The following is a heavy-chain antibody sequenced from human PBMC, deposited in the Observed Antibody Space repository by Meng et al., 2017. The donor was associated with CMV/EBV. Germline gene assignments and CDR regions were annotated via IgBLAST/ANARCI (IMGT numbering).Heavy chain of an antibody. CDR1: GFTFSSYS. J-gene: IGHJ4*02. Sequence: GESLKISCAASGFTFSSYSMNWVRQAPGKGLEWVSSISSSSSYIYYADSVKGRFTISRDNAKNSLYLQMNSLRAEDTGVYYCARASTELELLSGFDYWGQGTLVTVSS. CDR3: ARASTELELLSGFDY. D-gene: IGHD1-7*01. V-gene: IGHV3-21*01. CDR2: ISSSSSYI.